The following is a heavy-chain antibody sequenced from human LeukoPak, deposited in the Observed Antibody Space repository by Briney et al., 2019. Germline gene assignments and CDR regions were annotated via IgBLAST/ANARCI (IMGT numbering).Heavy chain of an antibody. J-gene: IGHJ4*02. CDR3: ASNDPGRYSGYDYPLYYFDY. CDR1: GGSISSGGYS. V-gene: IGHV4-30-2*01. D-gene: IGHD5-12*01. CDR2: IYHSGST. Sequence: SETLSLTCAVSGGSISSGGYSWSWIRQPPGKGLEWIGYIYHSGSTYYNPSLKSRVTISVDTSKNQFSLKLSSVTAADTAVHYCASNDPGRYSGYDYPLYYFDYWGQGTLVTVSS.